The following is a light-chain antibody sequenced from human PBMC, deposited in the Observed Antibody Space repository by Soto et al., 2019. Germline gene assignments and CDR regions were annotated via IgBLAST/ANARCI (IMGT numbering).Light chain of an antibody. CDR1: QSVSGSY. CDR3: QQYGGSPLT. V-gene: IGKV3-20*01. Sequence: EIVLTQSPGTLSLSPGERATLSCRASQSVSGSYLAWYQQKPGQAPRLLIYGASSRATGIPDRFSGSGSGTDFTLTISRLEPEDFAVYYCQQYGGSPLTFGRGTKVEIK. J-gene: IGKJ4*01. CDR2: GAS.